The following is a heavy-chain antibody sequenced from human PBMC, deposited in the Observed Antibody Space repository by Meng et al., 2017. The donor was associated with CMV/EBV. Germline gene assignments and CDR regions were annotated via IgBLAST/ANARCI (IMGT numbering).Heavy chain of an antibody. CDR3: AKDQWFGELLYYYYGMDV. V-gene: IGHV3-30-3*01. J-gene: IGHJ6*02. CDR1: GFTFSSYA. CDR2: ISYDGSNK. Sequence: GESLKISCAASGFTFSSYAMHWVRQAPGKGLEWVAAISYDGSNKYYADSVKGRFTISRDNSKNTLYLQMSSLRAEDTAVYYCAKDQWFGELLYYYYGMDVWGQGTTVTVSS. D-gene: IGHD3-10*01.